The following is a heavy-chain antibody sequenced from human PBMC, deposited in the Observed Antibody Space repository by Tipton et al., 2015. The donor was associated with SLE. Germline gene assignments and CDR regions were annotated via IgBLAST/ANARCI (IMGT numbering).Heavy chain of an antibody. CDR3: ARGGGSIYHYYAMDV. CDR1: GGSFSGYY. J-gene: IGHJ6*02. V-gene: IGHV4-34*01. CDR2: INHSGST. D-gene: IGHD4-11*01. Sequence: TLSLTCAVYGGSFSGYYWSWIRQPPGKGLEWIGEINHSGSTNYNPSLKSRITISVDTSKNQFSLKLSSVTAADTAVYYCARGGGSIYHYYAMDVWGQGTTVTVSS.